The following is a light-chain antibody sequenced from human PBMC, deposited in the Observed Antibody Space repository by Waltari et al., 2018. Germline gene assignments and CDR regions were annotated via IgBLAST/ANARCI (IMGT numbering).Light chain of an antibody. CDR3: QHGYSIPYS. V-gene: IGKV1-39*01. CDR2: KAS. Sequence: DIQVTQSPSSLSASVGDRVTITCRASENVNNYLNWYQQKPGKAPKLLIYKASTLQSGVPSRFSGSGAGTDCTFTISSRLSEDVATYYCQHGYSIPYSFGQGTQVEIK. J-gene: IGKJ2*03. CDR1: ENVNNY.